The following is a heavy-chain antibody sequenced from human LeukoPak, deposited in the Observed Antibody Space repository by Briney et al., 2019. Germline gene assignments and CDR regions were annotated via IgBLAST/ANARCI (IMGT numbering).Heavy chain of an antibody. CDR1: GFTFSNAW. CDR3: ARIGDDYNEYVDY. Sequence: GGSLRLSCAASGFTFSNAWMSWVRQAPGKGLEWVGRIKSKTDGGTTDYAAPVKGRFTISRDNSKNTLYLQMNSLRAEDTAVYYCARIGDDYNEYVDYWGQGTLVTVSS. D-gene: IGHD5-24*01. J-gene: IGHJ4*02. CDR2: IKSKTDGGTT. V-gene: IGHV3-15*01.